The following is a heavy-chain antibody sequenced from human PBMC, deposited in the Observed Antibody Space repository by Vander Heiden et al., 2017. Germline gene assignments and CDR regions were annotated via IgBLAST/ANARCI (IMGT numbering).Heavy chain of an antibody. V-gene: IGHV1-69*06. CDR2: IIPIFGTA. Sequence: QVQLVQSGAEVKKPGSSVKVSCQASGGPFSSYAISWVRQAPGQGLEGMGGIIPIFGTANYAQKFQGRVTITADKSTSTAYMELSSLRSEDTAVYYCARDLGVDCSSTSCYYYYGMDVWGQGTTVTVSS. D-gene: IGHD2-2*01. J-gene: IGHJ6*02. CDR3: ARDLGVDCSSTSCYYYYGMDV. CDR1: GGPFSSYA.